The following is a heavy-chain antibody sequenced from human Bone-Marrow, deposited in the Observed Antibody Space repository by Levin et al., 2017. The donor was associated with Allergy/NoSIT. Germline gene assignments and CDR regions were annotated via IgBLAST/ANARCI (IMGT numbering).Heavy chain of an antibody. CDR2: ISGSGGST. CDR1: GFTFSSYA. CDR3: AKVIPPRRGYSGYESPDFDL. D-gene: IGHD5-12*01. J-gene: IGHJ2*01. Sequence: PGGSLRLSCAASGFTFSSYAMSWVRQAPGKGLEWVSAISGSGGSTYYADSVKGRFTISRDNSKNTLYLQMNSLRAEDTAVYYCAKVIPPRRGYSGYESPDFDLWGRGTLVTVSS. V-gene: IGHV3-23*01.